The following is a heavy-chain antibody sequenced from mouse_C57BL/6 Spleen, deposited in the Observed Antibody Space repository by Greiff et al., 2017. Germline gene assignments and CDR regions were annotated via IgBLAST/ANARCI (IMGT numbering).Heavy chain of an antibody. CDR3: ARTAQVRGLDY. J-gene: IGHJ2*01. D-gene: IGHD3-2*02. CDR1: GYTFTSYW. V-gene: IGHV1-53*01. Sequence: QVQLQQSGTELVKPGASVKMSCKASGYTFTSYWMHWVKQRPGQGLEWIGNINPSNGGTNYNEKFKGKATLTVDQSSSTAYMQLSSLTSDDSAVYEWARTAQVRGLDYWGQGTTLTVSS. CDR2: INPSNGGT.